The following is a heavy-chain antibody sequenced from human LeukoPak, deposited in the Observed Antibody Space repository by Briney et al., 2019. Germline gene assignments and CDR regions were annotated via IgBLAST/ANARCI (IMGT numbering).Heavy chain of an antibody. J-gene: IGHJ3*02. CDR3: ARDTKWELRAFDI. CDR2: INPNSGGT. Sequence: ASVKVSCKASGYTFTGYYMHWVRQAPGQGLEWMGWINPNSGGTNYAQKFQGRVTMTRDTSISTAYMELSRLRSDDTAVYYCARDTKWELRAFDIWGQGTMVTVSS. V-gene: IGHV1-2*02. D-gene: IGHD1-26*01. CDR1: GYTFTGYY.